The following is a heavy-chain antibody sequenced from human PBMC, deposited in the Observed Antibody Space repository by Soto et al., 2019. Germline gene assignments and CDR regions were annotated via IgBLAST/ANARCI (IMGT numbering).Heavy chain of an antibody. CDR3: ARGGYCSSTSCYTGGVDY. CDR1: GYTFTSYA. V-gene: IGHV1-3*01. CDR2: INAGNGNT. J-gene: IGHJ4*02. Sequence: QVQLVQSGAEVKKPGASVKVSCKASGYTFTSYAMHWVRQAPGQRLEWMGWINAGNGNTKYSQKFQGRVTITRDTSASTAYMELSSLRSEDTAVYYCARGGYCSSTSCYTGGVDYWGQGTLVTVSS. D-gene: IGHD2-2*02.